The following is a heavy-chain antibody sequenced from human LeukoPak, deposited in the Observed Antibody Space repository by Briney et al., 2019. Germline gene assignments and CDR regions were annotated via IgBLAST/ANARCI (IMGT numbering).Heavy chain of an antibody. D-gene: IGHD3-10*01. CDR1: GFTFSNYW. CDR3: ARDQGSVYYFDY. J-gene: IGHJ4*02. CDR2: IKQDGSEK. Sequence: GGSLRLSCAASGFTFSNYWMSWVRQAPGKGLEWVANIKQDGSEKYYVDSVKGRFTISRDNAKNSLYLQMSSLRGEDTAVYYCARDQGSVYYFDYWGQGTLVTVSS. V-gene: IGHV3-7*01.